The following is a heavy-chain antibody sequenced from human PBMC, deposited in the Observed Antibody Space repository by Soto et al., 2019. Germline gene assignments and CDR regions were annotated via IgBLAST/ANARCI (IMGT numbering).Heavy chain of an antibody. CDR3: ARHQIDYAENYGMDV. D-gene: IGHD4-17*01. J-gene: IGHJ6*02. CDR1: GGSISSYY. V-gene: IGHV4-59*08. CDR2: IYYSGST. Sequence: QVQLQESDPGLVKPSETLSLTCTVSGGSISSYYWSWIRQPPGKGLEWIGYIYYSGSTNYNPSLKSRVTIPVDTSKNQFSLKLSSVTAADTAVYYCARHQIDYAENYGMDVWGQGTTVTVSS.